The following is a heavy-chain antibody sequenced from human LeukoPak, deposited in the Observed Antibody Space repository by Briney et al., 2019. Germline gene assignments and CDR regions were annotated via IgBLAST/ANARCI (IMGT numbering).Heavy chain of an antibody. V-gene: IGHV4-59*01. Sequence: SETLPLTCTVSGGSISSYYWSWIRQPPGKGLEWIGYIYYSGSTNYNPSLKSRVTISVDTSKNQFSLELSSVTAADTAVYYCARFHIAVAGTDWFDPWGQGTLVTVSS. CDR1: GGSISSYY. J-gene: IGHJ5*02. CDR3: ARFHIAVAGTDWFDP. CDR2: IYYSGST. D-gene: IGHD6-19*01.